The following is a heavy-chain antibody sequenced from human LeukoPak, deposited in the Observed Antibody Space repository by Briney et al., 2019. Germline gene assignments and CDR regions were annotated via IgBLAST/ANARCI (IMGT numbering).Heavy chain of an antibody. CDR1: GFTFSSYE. J-gene: IGHJ3*02. CDR2: ISSSGSTI. CDR3: ARDQLRTGAFDI. Sequence: GGSLRLSCAASGFTFSSYEMNWVRQAPGKGLDWVSYISSSGSTIYFADSMKGRFTISRDNARDSLYLQMSSLRAEDTAVYYCARDQLRTGAFDIWGQGTMVTVSS. V-gene: IGHV3-48*03. D-gene: IGHD4-17*01.